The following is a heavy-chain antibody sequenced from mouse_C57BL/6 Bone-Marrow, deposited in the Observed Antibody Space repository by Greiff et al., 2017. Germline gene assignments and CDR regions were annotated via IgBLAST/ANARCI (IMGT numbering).Heavy chain of an antibody. Sequence: EVKLQESGGGLVQPKGSLKLSCAASGFSFNTYAMNWVRQAPGKGLEWVARIRSKSNNYATYYADSVKDRFTISRDDSESMLYLQMNNLKTEDTAMYYCVRDYYGSSYWFAYWGQGTLVTVSA. D-gene: IGHD1-1*01. V-gene: IGHV10-1*01. CDR1: GFSFNTYA. CDR2: IRSKSNNYAT. J-gene: IGHJ3*01. CDR3: VRDYYGSSYWFAY.